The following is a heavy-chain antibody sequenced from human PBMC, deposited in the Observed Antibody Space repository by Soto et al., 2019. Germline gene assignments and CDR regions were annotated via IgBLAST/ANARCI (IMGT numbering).Heavy chain of an antibody. D-gene: IGHD3-10*01. CDR3: ARGAYGSGSNYFDY. Sequence: QVQLQESGPGLVKASQTLSLTCTVSGGSISSGGYFWSWIRQHPGKGLEWIGYIYYSGSTYYNPSLKSRVTISVDTSKNQFSLKLSSVTAADTAVYYCARGAYGSGSNYFDYWGQGTLVTVSS. J-gene: IGHJ4*02. V-gene: IGHV4-31*03. CDR2: IYYSGST. CDR1: GGSISSGGYF.